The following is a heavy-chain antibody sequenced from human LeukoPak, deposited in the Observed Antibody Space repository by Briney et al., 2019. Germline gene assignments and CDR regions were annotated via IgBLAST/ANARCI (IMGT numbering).Heavy chain of an antibody. J-gene: IGHJ4*02. D-gene: IGHD2-15*01. CDR2: ITGGSNTI. V-gene: IGHV3-48*01. CDR1: GFTFDTYG. Sequence: GGSLRLSCAASGFTFDTYGMNWVRQAPGKGLEWVSFITGGSNTIYYADSVKGRFTISRDNAKNSLYLQMNSLRVEDTAVYYCARDRMGGSFDYWGQRTLVTVSS. CDR3: ARDRMGGSFDY.